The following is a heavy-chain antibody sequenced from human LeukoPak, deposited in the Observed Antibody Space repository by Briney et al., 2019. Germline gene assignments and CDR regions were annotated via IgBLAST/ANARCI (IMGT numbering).Heavy chain of an antibody. CDR1: GGSISSYY. D-gene: IGHD5-18*01. CDR3: AREAYSYGYSCDY. Sequence: SETLSLTCTVSGGSISSYYWSWIRQPPGKGLEWIGYIYYSGSTNYNPSLKSRVAISVDTSKNQFSLKLSSVTAADTAVYYCAREAYSYGYSCDYWGQGTLVTVSS. J-gene: IGHJ4*02. V-gene: IGHV4-59*01. CDR2: IYYSGST.